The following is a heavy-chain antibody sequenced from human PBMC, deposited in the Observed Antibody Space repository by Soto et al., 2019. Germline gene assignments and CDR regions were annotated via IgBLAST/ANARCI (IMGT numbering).Heavy chain of an antibody. V-gene: IGHV4-39*02. CDR2: IYYSGST. J-gene: IGHJ4*02. Sequence: PSETLSLTCTVSGGSISSSSYYWGWIRQPPGKGLEWIGSIYYSGSTYYNPSLKSRVTISVDTSKNQFSLKLSSVTAADTAVYYCARDREIMITFGGVIVPPPFDYWGQGTLVTVSS. CDR1: GGSISSSSYY. D-gene: IGHD3-16*02. CDR3: ARDREIMITFGGVIVPPPFDY.